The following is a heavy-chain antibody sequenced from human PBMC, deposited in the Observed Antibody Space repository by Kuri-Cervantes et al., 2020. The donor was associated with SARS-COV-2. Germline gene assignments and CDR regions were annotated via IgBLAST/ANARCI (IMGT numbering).Heavy chain of an antibody. Sequence: GGSLRLSCAASGFTFSSYAMRWVRQAPGKGLEWVAVISYDGSNKYYADSVKGRFTISRDNSKNTLYLQMNSLRAEDTAVYYCARTLEEDIVVVPAATFDYWGQGTLVTVSS. CDR2: ISYDGSNK. CDR3: ARTLEEDIVVVPAATFDY. J-gene: IGHJ4*02. V-gene: IGHV3-30-3*01. D-gene: IGHD2-2*01. CDR1: GFTFSSYA.